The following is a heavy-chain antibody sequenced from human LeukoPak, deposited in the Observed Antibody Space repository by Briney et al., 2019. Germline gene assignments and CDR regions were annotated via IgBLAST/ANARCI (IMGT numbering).Heavy chain of an antibody. J-gene: IGHJ4*02. Sequence: GGSLRLSCAASGFTFSSYAMSWVRQAPGKGLEWVSAISGSGGSTYYADSVKGRFTISRDNSKNTLYLQMNSLRAEDTAVYYCSGRLQFRYFDYWGQGTLVTVSS. CDR3: SGRLQFRYFDY. CDR2: ISGSGGST. CDR1: GFTFSSYA. D-gene: IGHD5-24*01. V-gene: IGHV3-23*01.